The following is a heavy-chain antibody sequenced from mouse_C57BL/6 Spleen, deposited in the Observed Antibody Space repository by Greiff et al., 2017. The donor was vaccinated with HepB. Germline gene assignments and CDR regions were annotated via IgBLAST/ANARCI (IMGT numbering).Heavy chain of an antibody. J-gene: IGHJ4*01. Sequence: VQLQQPGAELVKPGASVKMSCKASGYTFTSYWITWVKQRPGQGLEWIGDIYPGSGSTNYNEKFKSKATLTVDTTSSTAYMQLSSLTSEDSAVYYCARRGYYDYPYAMDYWGKGTSVTVSS. CDR1: GYTFTSYW. V-gene: IGHV1-55*01. D-gene: IGHD2-4*01. CDR3: ARRGYYDYPYAMDY. CDR2: IYPGSGST.